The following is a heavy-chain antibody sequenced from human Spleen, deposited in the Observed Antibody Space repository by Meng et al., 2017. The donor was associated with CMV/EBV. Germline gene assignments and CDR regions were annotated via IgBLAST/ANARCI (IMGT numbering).Heavy chain of an antibody. J-gene: IGHJ4*02. CDR1: GFTFSSYE. Sequence: GGSLRLSCAASGFTFSSYEMNWVRQAPGKGLDWVSAISGGGGSTYYADSVKGRFTISRDNSRITLYLQINSLRAEDTAVYYCAKDVTGYLSLYFDYWGQGTLVTVSS. CDR3: AKDVTGYLSLYFDY. D-gene: IGHD6-25*01. V-gene: IGHV3-23*01. CDR2: ISGGGGST.